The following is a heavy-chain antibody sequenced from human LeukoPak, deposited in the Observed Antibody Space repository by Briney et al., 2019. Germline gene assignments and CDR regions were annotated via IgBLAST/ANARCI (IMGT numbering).Heavy chain of an antibody. CDR3: ARGYGSGVNFDY. D-gene: IGHD3-10*01. CDR2: SGTAGET. J-gene: IGHJ4*02. CDR1: GFTFSRYD. V-gene: IGHV3-13*04. Sequence: GGSLRLSCAASGFTFSRYDMHWVRQPTGKGLEWVSGSGTAGETYYTDSVKGRLTISIENSKYASYPQSDSLRARGTAVYYCARGYGSGVNFDYWGQGTLVTVSS.